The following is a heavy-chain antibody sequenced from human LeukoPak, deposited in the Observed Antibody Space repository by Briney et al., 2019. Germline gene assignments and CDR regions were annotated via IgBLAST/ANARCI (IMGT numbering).Heavy chain of an antibody. CDR3: ARAGLVATIREAYGSFDI. CDR2: MNANSGNT. D-gene: IGHD5-12*01. CDR1: GYTFTSYD. V-gene: IGHV1-8*01. Sequence: AASVKVSCKASGYTFTSYDINWVRQAPGQGLEWMGWMNANSGNTGYAQKFQGRVTMTRNTSISTAYMELNSLRSEDTAMYDYARAGLVATIREAYGSFDIWGQGTMVTVSS. J-gene: IGHJ3*02.